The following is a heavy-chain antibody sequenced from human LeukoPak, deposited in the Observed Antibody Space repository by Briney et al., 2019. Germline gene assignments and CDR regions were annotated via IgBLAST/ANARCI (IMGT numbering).Heavy chain of an antibody. V-gene: IGHV4-59*01. Sequence: SETLSLTCTVSGGSISSYYWSWIRQPPGKGLEWIGYIYYSGSTNYNPSPKSRVTISVDTSKNQFSLKLSSVTAADTAVYYCARDLDYYDSSVFGYWGQGTLVTVSS. CDR3: ARDLDYYDSSVFGY. CDR2: IYYSGST. J-gene: IGHJ4*02. D-gene: IGHD3-22*01. CDR1: GGSISSYY.